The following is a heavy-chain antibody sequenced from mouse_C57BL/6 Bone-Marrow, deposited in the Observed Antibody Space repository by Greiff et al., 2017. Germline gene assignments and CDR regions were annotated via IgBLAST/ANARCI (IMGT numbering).Heavy chain of an antibody. CDR3: ARREGLSTTVRGNAMDY. CDR2: IYPGSGST. D-gene: IGHD1-1*01. Sequence: VQLQQPGAELVKPGASVKMSCKASGYTFTSYWITWVKQRPGQGLEWIGDIYPGSGSTNYNEKFERKATLTVDTSSSTAYMQLSSLTSEDSAVYYCARREGLSTTVRGNAMDYWGQGTSVTVSS. J-gene: IGHJ4*01. V-gene: IGHV1-55*01. CDR1: GYTFTSYW.